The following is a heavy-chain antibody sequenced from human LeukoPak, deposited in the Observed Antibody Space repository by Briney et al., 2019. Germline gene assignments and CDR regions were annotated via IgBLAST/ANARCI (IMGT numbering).Heavy chain of an antibody. CDR3: ARDIIEYSSSSASGY. J-gene: IGHJ4*02. D-gene: IGHD6-6*01. CDR1: GYTFSSYG. V-gene: IGHV1-18*01. Sequence: APVKVSCKASGYTFSSYGISWVRKAPGQGLEWMGWISAYNGNTNYAQKFQGRVTMTTDTSTSTAYMELRSLRSDDTAVYYCARDIIEYSSSSASGYWGQGTLVTVSS. CDR2: ISAYNGNT.